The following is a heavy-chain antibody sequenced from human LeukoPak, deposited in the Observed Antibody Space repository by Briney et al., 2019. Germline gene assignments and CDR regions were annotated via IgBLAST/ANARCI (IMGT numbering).Heavy chain of an antibody. D-gene: IGHD3-10*01. CDR1: GFTFSHYG. J-gene: IGHJ4*02. V-gene: IGHV3-23*01. Sequence: GGSLRLSCAASGFTFSHYGMTWVRQAPGKGLEWVSAISGSGGSTYYAGSVKGRFTISRDNSKNTLYLQMNSLRAADTALYYCVQGTRRGAITMVRGVIGKSYYFDSWGQGTLVTVSS. CDR2: ISGSGGST. CDR3: VQGTRRGAITMVRGVIGKSYYFDS.